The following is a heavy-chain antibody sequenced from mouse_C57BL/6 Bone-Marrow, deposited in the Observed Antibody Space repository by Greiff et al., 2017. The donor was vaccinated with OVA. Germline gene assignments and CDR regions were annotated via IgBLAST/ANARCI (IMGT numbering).Heavy chain of an antibody. CDR3: ARRTPYYYGSSPYYFDY. V-gene: IGHV1-66*01. D-gene: IGHD1-1*01. CDR2: IYPGSGNT. CDR1: GYSFTSYY. Sequence: VQLQQSGPELVKPGASVKISCKASGYSFTSYYIHWVKQRPGQGLEWIGWIYPGSGNTKYNEKFKGKATLTADTSSSTAYMQLSSLTSEDSAVYYCARRTPYYYGSSPYYFDYWGQGTTLTVSS. J-gene: IGHJ2*01.